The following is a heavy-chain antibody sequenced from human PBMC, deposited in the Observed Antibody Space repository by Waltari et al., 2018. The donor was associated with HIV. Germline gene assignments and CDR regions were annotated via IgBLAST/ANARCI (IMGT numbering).Heavy chain of an antibody. CDR3: AKGTVTSCNDASCFPLDS. Sequence: EVQLLESGGGLVQPGGSLRLSCSASGFAFSLYAMNWVRQAPEKGLEWVSIITSSGGHTYYPDSVKGRFTISRDNSNNAVYLQMSSLRVEDTAVYYCAKGTVTSCNDASCFPLDSWGQGTLVVVSS. V-gene: IGHV3-23*01. CDR1: GFAFSLYA. J-gene: IGHJ4*02. D-gene: IGHD2-15*01. CDR2: ITSSGGHT.